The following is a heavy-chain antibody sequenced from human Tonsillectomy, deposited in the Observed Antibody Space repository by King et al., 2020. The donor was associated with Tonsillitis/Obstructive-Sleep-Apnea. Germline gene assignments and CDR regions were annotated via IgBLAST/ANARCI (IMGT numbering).Heavy chain of an antibody. CDR1: GGSVSRYY. Sequence: QLQESGPGLVKPSETLSLTCTVSGGSVSRYYWSCIRQPPGKGLEWIWYIYYSGSTNYNPSLKSRVTISVETSKNQFSLKLSSVTAADTAVYYCARAYDFWSGYYTGVNWFDPWGQGTLVTVSS. CDR3: ARAYDFWSGYYTGVNWFDP. J-gene: IGHJ5*02. D-gene: IGHD3-3*01. CDR2: IYYSGST. V-gene: IGHV4-59*02.